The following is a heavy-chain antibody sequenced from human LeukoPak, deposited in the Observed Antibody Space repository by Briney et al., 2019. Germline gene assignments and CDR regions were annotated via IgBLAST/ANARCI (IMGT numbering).Heavy chain of an antibody. D-gene: IGHD6-19*01. CDR3: ARDGVAASYYYYYYGMDV. Sequence: PGGSLRLSCAASGFTFSGYSMNWVRQAPGKGLEWVSSISSSSSYIYYADSVKGRFTISRDNAKNSLYLQMNSLRAEDTAVYYCARDGVAASYYYYYYGMDVWGQGTTVTVSS. V-gene: IGHV3-21*01. J-gene: IGHJ6*02. CDR1: GFTFSGYS. CDR2: ISSSSSYI.